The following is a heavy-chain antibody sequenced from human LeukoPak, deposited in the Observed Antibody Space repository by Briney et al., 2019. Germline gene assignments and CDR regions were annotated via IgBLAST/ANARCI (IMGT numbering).Heavy chain of an antibody. CDR2: PFYKRGA. D-gene: IGHD2-21*02. CDR3: ARWTDCGGDCHILEY. Sequence: SETLSLTCSVSGGSISGYYWSWSRQAPGKGVEWIGNPFYKRGAWYKSSLKSRVTTSVDTSKNELSLTLTSVTAADTAVYYCARWTDCGGDCHILEYWGQGILVTVSS. CDR1: GGSISGYY. J-gene: IGHJ4*02. V-gene: IGHV4-59*01.